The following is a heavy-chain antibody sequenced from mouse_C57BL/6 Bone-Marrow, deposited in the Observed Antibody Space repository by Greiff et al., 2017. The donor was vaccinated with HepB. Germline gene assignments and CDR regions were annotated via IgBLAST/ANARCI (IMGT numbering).Heavy chain of an antibody. V-gene: IGHV5-12*01. D-gene: IGHD1-1*01. CDR2: ISNGGGST. CDR1: GFTFSDYY. Sequence: EVQRVESGGGLVQPGGSLKLSCAASGFTFSDYYMYWVRQTPEKRLEWVAYISNGGGSTYYPDTVKGRFTISRDNAKNTLYLQMSRLKSEDTAMYYCARQAYYGPRWMGQGFAYWGQGTLVTVSA. J-gene: IGHJ3*01. CDR3: ARQAYYGPRWMGQGFAY.